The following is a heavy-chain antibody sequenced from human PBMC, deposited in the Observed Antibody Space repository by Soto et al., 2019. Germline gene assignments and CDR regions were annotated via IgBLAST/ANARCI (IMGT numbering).Heavy chain of an antibody. CDR2: ISWNSGSI. CDR1: GFTFDDYA. Sequence: EVPLVESGGGLVQPGRSLRLSCAASGFTFDDYAMHWVRQAPGKGLEWVSGISWNSGSIDYADSVKGRFTISRDNAKNCLYLQMNSLRAEDTALYYCAKDKSYYYYGMDVWGQGTTVTVSS. CDR3: AKDKSYYYYGMDV. V-gene: IGHV3-9*01. J-gene: IGHJ6*02.